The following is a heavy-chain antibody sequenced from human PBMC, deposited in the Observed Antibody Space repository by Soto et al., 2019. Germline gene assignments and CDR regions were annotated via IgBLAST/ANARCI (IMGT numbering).Heavy chain of an antibody. CDR3: VKLRLELLYLDS. J-gene: IGHJ4*02. Sequence: GGSLRLSCAASGFTFNRYGMSWVRQAPGKGLEWVSAISASGDNTYYADSMKGRFTISRDSSNNTLYLQMNSLRADDTALYYCVKLRLELLYLDSWGLGALVTSPQ. D-gene: IGHD1-7*01. CDR1: GFTFNRYG. CDR2: ISASGDNT. V-gene: IGHV3-23*01.